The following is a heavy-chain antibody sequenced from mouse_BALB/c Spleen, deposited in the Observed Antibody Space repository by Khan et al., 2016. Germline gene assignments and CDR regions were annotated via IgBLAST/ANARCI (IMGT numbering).Heavy chain of an antibody. CDR3: ARYGTTYYIDC. D-gene: IGHD2-1*01. CDR1: GYTFTNYG. CDR2: INTNTGEP. J-gene: IGHJ2*01. V-gene: IGHV9-3*02. Sequence: QIQLVQSGPELKKPGETVKISCKASGYTFTNYGMNWVKQAPGKGLKWMGWINTNTGEPTYAEEFKGRFAFSLETSASTAYLQINNLKHEDTATYCCARYGTTYYIDCWGQGPTRTVSS.